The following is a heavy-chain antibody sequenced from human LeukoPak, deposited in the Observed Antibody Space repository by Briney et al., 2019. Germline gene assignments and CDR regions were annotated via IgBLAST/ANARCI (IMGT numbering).Heavy chain of an antibody. J-gene: IGHJ6*03. Sequence: TSETLSLTCTVSGGSISSSHYYWGWIRQPPGKGLEWIGSIYYTGSTYYNPSLKSRVTISVDTSKNQFSLKLSSVTAADTAVYYCARCAMVRGGAHYYYMDVWGKGTTVTISS. V-gene: IGHV4-39*01. D-gene: IGHD3-10*01. CDR1: GGSISSSHYY. CDR3: ARCAMVRGGAHYYYMDV. CDR2: IYYTGST.